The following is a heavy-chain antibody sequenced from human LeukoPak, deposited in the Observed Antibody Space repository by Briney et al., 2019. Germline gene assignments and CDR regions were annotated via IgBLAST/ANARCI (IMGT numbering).Heavy chain of an antibody. V-gene: IGHV3-23*01. CDR3: AKESWTNPDP. CDR1: GFTFSSYA. D-gene: IGHD3/OR15-3a*01. CDR2: ISGSGGST. J-gene: IGHJ5*02. Sequence: GGSLRLSCAASGFTFSSYAMRWVRQAPGKGLEWVSVISGSGGSTYYADSVKGRFTISRDISKNVVYLQMNSLRDEDTAVYYCAKESWTNPDPWGQGTLVTVSS.